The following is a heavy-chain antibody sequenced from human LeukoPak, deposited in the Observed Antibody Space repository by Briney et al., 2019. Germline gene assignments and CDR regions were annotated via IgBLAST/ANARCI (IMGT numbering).Heavy chain of an antibody. J-gene: IGHJ3*02. D-gene: IGHD6-13*01. Sequence: SETLSLTCTVSGGSISSYYRSWIRQPPGKGLEWIGYIYYSGSTKYNPSPKSRVTTSVDTSKNQFSLKLSSVTAADTAVYYCASRGVASAYDAFDIWGQGTMVTVSS. CDR1: GGSISSYY. CDR2: IYYSGST. CDR3: ASRGVASAYDAFDI. V-gene: IGHV4-59*08.